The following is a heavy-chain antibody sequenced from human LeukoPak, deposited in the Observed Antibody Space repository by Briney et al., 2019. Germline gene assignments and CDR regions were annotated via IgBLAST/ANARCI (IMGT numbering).Heavy chain of an antibody. CDR1: GFTFSSYE. V-gene: IGHV3-48*03. D-gene: IGHD3-10*02. Sequence: GGSLRLSCAASGFTFSSYEMNWVRQAPGKGLEWVSYISSSSSYIYYADSVKGRFTISRDNAKNSLYLQVNSLRAEDTAVYYCAELGITMIGGVWGKGTTVTISS. CDR2: ISSSSSYI. CDR3: AELGITMIGGV. J-gene: IGHJ6*04.